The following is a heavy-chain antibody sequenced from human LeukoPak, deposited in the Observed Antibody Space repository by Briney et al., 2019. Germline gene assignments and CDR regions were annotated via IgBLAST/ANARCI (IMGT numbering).Heavy chain of an antibody. J-gene: IGHJ4*02. CDR2: ISGSGGST. Sequence: WGSLRLSCAASGFTFSNYAMSWVRQAPGKGLEWVSVISGSGGSTYYADSVKGRFTISRDNSKNTLFLQMNSLRAGDTAVYYCAKGILSVNDYWGQGTLVTVSS. CDR3: AKGILSVNDY. V-gene: IGHV3-23*01. CDR1: GFTFSNYA. D-gene: IGHD2-15*01.